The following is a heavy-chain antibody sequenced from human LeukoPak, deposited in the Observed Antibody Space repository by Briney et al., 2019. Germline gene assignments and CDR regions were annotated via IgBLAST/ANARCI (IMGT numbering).Heavy chain of an antibody. Sequence: ASVKVSCKVSGYTLTELSMHWVRQAPGEGLEWMGGFDPEDGETIYAQKFQGRVTMTEDTSTDTAYMELSSLRSEDTAVYYCATVSATGYGGNSGVGFDPWGQGTLVTVSS. CDR1: GYTLTELS. CDR3: ATVSATGYGGNSGVGFDP. V-gene: IGHV1-24*01. J-gene: IGHJ5*02. D-gene: IGHD4-23*01. CDR2: FDPEDGET.